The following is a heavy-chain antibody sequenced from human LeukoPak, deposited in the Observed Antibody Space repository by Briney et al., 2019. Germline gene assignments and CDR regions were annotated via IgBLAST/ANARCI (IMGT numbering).Heavy chain of an antibody. J-gene: IGHJ6*02. CDR1: GFTFDDYA. CDR3: AKDMGPTYYYDSSGSNYYYYYGMDV. V-gene: IGHV3-9*01. Sequence: GRSLRLSCAASGFTFDDYAMHWVRQAPGNGLKAFSGISWNSGSIGYAESVKGRFTISRDNAKNSLYLQMNSLRAEDTALYYCAKDMGPTYYYDSSGSNYYYYYGMDVWGQGTTVTVSS. CDR2: ISWNSGSI. D-gene: IGHD3-22*01.